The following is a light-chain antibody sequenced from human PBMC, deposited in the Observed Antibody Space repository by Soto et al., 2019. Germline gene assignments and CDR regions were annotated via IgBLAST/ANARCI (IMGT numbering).Light chain of an antibody. V-gene: IGKV3-20*01. CDR1: QSVNSNY. CDR2: GAS. Sequence: EIVLTQSPGTLSLSPGEGATLSCRASQSVNSNYLAWYQRKPGQAPRLLIYGASNRATDIPYRFSASGSGTDFTLTITRLEPEDFAVYYCQQYDSSPPTFGQGTKVEIK. J-gene: IGKJ1*01. CDR3: QQYDSSPPT.